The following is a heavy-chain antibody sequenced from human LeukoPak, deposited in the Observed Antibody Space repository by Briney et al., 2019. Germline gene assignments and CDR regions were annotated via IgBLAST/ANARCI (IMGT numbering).Heavy chain of an antibody. V-gene: IGHV3-21*01. J-gene: IGHJ4*02. Sequence: GGSLRLSCAASGFTFSSYWMSWVRQAPGKGLEWVSSISSSSTYMYYADSVKGRFTMSRDNAKNSLYLQMDSLRAEDTAVYYCARDWEYDMRGYGSSWSSYWGQGTLVTVSS. D-gene: IGHD6-13*01. CDR2: ISSSSTYM. CDR1: GFTFSSYW. CDR3: ARDWEYDMRGYGSSWSSY.